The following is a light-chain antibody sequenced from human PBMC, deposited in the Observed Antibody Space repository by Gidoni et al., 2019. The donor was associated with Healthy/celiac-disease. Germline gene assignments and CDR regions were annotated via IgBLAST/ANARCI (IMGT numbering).Light chain of an antibody. J-gene: IGKJ4*01. CDR3: QQYYSTPST. CDR2: WAS. V-gene: IGKV4-1*01. Sequence: DIVLTQSPGSLAVSLGERATINCKSSQSVLYSSNNKNYLAWYQQKPGQPPKLLIYWASTRESGVPDRFSGSGSGTDFTLTISSLQAEDVAVYYGQQYYSTPSTFGGGTKVEIK. CDR1: QSVLYSSNNKNY.